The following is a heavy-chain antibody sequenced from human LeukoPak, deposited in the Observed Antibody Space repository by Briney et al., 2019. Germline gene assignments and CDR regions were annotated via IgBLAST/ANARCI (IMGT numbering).Heavy chain of an antibody. V-gene: IGHV4-59*01. CDR2: IYYSGST. CDR1: GGSISSYY. D-gene: IGHD3-22*01. CDR3: ARVDYYDSSGIFDY. J-gene: IGHJ4*02. Sequence: PSETLSLTCTVPGGSISSYYWSWIRQPPGKGLEWIGYIYYSGSTNYNPSLNSRVTISVDTSKNQFSLKLSSVTAADTAVYYCARVDYYDSSGIFDYWGQGTLVTVSS.